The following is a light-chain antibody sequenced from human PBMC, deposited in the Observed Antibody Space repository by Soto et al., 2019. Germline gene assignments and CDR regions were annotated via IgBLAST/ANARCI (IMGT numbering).Light chain of an antibody. J-gene: IGKJ1*01. CDR1: QSVSSSY. CDR3: QQYGSSIGWT. V-gene: IGKV3-20*01. Sequence: EIVLTQSPGTLSLSPGERATLSCRASQSVSSSYLAWYQQKPGQAPRLLIYGASSRATGIPDRFSGSGSGTDFTLTISRLEPEDFAVYYCQQYGSSIGWTFGQGTKVEIK. CDR2: GAS.